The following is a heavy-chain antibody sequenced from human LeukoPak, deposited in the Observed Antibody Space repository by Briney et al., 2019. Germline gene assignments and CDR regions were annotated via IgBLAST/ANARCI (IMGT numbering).Heavy chain of an antibody. Sequence: PSETLSLTCTVSAVSISIISYYWGWIRQPPVKGLEWIGSIYYSRSTYYNPSLKSRVTMSEDTSKNQFSLKLSSVTAADTALYYCAREAWVSGDWKYRYYGIDVWGQGTTVTASS. D-gene: IGHD1-7*01. CDR3: AREAWVSGDWKYRYYGIDV. V-gene: IGHV4-39*07. J-gene: IGHJ6*02. CDR1: AVSISIISYY. CDR2: IYYSRST.